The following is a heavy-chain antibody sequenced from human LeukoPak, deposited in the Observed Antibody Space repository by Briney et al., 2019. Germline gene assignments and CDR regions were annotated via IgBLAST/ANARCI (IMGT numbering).Heavy chain of an antibody. D-gene: IGHD3-22*01. CDR1: GYTFTGYY. J-gene: IGHJ3*02. Sequence: ASVKVSCKASGYTFTGYYVHWVRQAPGQGLEWMGWINPNSGGTNYAQKFQGRVTMTRDTSISTAYMELSRLRSDDTAVYYCARDPYDTDVFDIWGQGTMVTVSS. V-gene: IGHV1-2*02. CDR2: INPNSGGT. CDR3: ARDPYDTDVFDI.